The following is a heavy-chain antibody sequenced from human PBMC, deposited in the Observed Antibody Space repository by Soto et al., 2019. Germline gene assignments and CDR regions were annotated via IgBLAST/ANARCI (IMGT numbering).Heavy chain of an antibody. J-gene: IGHJ4*02. CDR1: GGSFSGYY. CDR3: ARGVICDY. CDR2: INHSGST. V-gene: IGHV4-34*01. D-gene: IGHD2-15*01. Sequence: QVQLQQWGAGLLKPSETLSLTCAVYGGSFSGYYWSWIRQPPGKGLEWIGEINHSGSTNYNPSLKSRVTISVDTSKNQFSLKLSSVTAADTAVYSCARGVICDYWGQGNLVTVAS.